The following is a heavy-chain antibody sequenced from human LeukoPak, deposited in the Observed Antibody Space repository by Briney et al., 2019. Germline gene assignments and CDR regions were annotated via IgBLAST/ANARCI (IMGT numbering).Heavy chain of an antibody. J-gene: IGHJ4*02. CDR1: GFSLSSNV. D-gene: IGHD4-11*01. CDR2: IPASGGST. V-gene: IGHV3-23*01. Sequence: GGSLRLSCAASGFSLSSNVMIWVRQAPGKGLEWVSSIPASGGSTYYADSVKGRFTISRDNSKNSLYLQMNSLRAEDTAVYYCAKDRSDYSNYALGVLDYWGQGTLVTVSS. CDR3: AKDRSDYSNYALGVLDY.